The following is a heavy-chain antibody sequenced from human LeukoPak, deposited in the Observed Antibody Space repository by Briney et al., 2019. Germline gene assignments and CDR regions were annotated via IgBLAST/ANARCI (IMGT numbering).Heavy chain of an antibody. D-gene: IGHD3-22*01. V-gene: IGHV1-46*01. J-gene: IGHJ3*02. CDR2: ISPSGGST. Sequence: ASVKVSCKAPGYTFTSYYMHWVRQAPGQGLEWMGIISPSGGSTSYAQKFQGRVTMTRDTSTSTVYMELSSLRSEDTAVYYCASLLSSGYYSDAFDIWGQGTMVTVSS. CDR3: ASLLSSGYYSDAFDI. CDR1: GYTFTSYY.